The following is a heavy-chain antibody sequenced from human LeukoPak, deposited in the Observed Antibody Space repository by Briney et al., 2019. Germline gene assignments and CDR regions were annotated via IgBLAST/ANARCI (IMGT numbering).Heavy chain of an antibody. Sequence: SETLSLTCAVNGGSFSDYHWSWIRQAPGKGLEWIGDINHRGTTNYNPSLKSRVTISVDTSKIQLSLKLTSVTAADSAVYYCARASQSSGYYFGPWGYWGQGTLVTVSS. CDR1: GGSFSDYH. D-gene: IGHD3-22*01. CDR3: ARASQSSGYYFGPWGY. V-gene: IGHV4-34*01. J-gene: IGHJ4*02. CDR2: INHRGTT.